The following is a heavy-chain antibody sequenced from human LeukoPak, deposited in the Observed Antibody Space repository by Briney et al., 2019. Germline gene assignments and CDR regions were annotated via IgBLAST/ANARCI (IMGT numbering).Heavy chain of an antibody. CDR1: GYTFTGYY. Sequence: ASVKVSCKASGYTFTGYYMHWVRQAPGQGLEWMGIINPSGGSTSYAQKFQGRVTMTRDTSTSTVYMELSSLRSEDTAVYYCARALGYYDSSGSFDYWGQGTLVTVSS. D-gene: IGHD3-22*01. CDR3: ARALGYYDSSGSFDY. J-gene: IGHJ4*02. CDR2: INPSGGST. V-gene: IGHV1-46*01.